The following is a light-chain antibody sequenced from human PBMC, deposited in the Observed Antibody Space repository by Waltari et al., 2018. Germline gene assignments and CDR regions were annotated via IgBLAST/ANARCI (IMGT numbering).Light chain of an antibody. CDR1: KLGAKS. V-gene: IGLV3-1*01. Sequence: SSDLTPPPSVSVSPGQTAGITCSVGKLGAKSACWYQQKPGQSPVLVIYQDSKRPSGIPERFSGSNSGNTATLTISGTQAMDEADYYCQAWDSSTVVFGGGTKLTVL. J-gene: IGLJ2*01. CDR3: QAWDSSTVV. CDR2: QDS.